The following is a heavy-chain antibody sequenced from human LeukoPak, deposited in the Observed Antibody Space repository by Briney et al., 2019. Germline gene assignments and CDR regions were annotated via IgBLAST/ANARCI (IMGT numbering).Heavy chain of an antibody. CDR2: ISGSGGST. V-gene: IGHV3-23*01. J-gene: IGHJ2*01. CDR1: GFTFSSYW. D-gene: IGHD4-17*01. CDR3: AKPSTVSTFWYFDL. Sequence: PGGSLRLSCAASGFTFSSYWMHWVRQAPGKGLEWVSSISGSGGSTYYADSVKGRFTISRDNSKNTLYLQMNSLRAEDTAVYYCAKPSTVSTFWYFDLWGRGTLVTVSS.